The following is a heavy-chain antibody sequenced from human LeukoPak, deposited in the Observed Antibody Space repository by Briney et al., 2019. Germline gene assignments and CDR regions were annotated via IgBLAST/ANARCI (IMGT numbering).Heavy chain of an antibody. CDR2: IVVGSGNT. V-gene: IGHV1-58*01. CDR1: GFTFTSSS. CDR3: ATDDVTTGTKTALGY. Sequence: SVKVSCKASGFTFTSSSLQRVRQARGQGLEWIGWIVVGSGNTNYAQKFQERVTINRDMSTSTAYMELSSLRSEDTAVYYCATDDVTTGTKTALGYWGQGTLVTVSS. J-gene: IGHJ4*02. D-gene: IGHD1-1*01.